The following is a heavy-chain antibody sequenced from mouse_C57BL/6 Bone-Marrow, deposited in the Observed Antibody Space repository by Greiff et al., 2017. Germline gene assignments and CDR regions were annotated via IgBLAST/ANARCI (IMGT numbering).Heavy chain of an antibody. J-gene: IGHJ3*01. Sequence: VQLQQPGAELVKPGASVQLSCQASGYTFTSYWMHWVKQRPGQGLEWIGMIHPNSGSTNYNEKFKSKATMTVDKSSSTAYMQLSSLPSEDSAVYYGATRRAWFAYWGQGTLVTVSA. CDR3: ATRRAWFAY. V-gene: IGHV1-64*01. CDR1: GYTFTSYW. CDR2: IHPNSGST.